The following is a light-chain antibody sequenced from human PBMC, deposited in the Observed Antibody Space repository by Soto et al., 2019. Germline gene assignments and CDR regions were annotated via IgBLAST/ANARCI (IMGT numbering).Light chain of an antibody. CDR2: EVS. CDR3: CSYATPRQ. CDR1: TSDVGSYNL. Sequence: QSALTQPASVSGSPGQSIAISCTGTTSDVGSYNLVSWYQQHPGKAPKLIIYEVSERPSGVSTRFSGSKSGNMASLTISGLQAEDEAEYYCCSYATPRQFGGGTKATVL. J-gene: IGLJ2*01. V-gene: IGLV2-23*02.